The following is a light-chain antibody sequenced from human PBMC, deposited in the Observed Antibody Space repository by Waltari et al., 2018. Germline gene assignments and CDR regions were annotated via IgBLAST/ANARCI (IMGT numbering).Light chain of an antibody. CDR1: DPNTGAGYD. CDR2: GNT. J-gene: IGLJ3*02. V-gene: IGLV1-40*01. Sequence: QSVLTQPPSVSGAPAPRVTISCTGSDPNTGAGYDVHWYQQLPGTAPKPLIYGNTNRPSGVSDRFSGSNSGTSGSLAITGLQAGDEAYYYCQSYDRSLTGSWVFGGGTKLTVL. CDR3: QSYDRSLTGSWV.